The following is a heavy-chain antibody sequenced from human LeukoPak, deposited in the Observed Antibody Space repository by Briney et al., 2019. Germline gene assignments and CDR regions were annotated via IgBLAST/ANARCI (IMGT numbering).Heavy chain of an antibody. CDR2: ISGSGGST. CDR3: AKGNYYDSKGNFDY. V-gene: IGHV3-23*01. J-gene: IGHJ4*02. CDR1: GFTFSSYA. D-gene: IGHD3-22*01. Sequence: PGGSLRLSCAASGFTFSSYAMSWVCQAPGKGLEWVSAISGSGGSTYYADSVKGRFTISRDNSKNTLYLQMNSLRAEDTAVYYCAKGNYYDSKGNFDYWGQGTLVTVSS.